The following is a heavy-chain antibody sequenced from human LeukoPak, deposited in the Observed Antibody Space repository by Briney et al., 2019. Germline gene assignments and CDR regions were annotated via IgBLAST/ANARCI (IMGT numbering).Heavy chain of an antibody. CDR2: MNPNSGNT. D-gene: IGHD3-10*01. Sequence: GASVKVSCKASGYTFTSYDINWVRQATGQGLEWMGWMNPNSGNTGYAQKFQGRVTMTRNTSISTAYMELSSLRSDDTAVYFCARKYLYGSGKPHFDHWGQGTLVTVSS. V-gene: IGHV1-8*01. J-gene: IGHJ4*02. CDR1: GYTFTSYD. CDR3: ARKYLYGSGKPHFDH.